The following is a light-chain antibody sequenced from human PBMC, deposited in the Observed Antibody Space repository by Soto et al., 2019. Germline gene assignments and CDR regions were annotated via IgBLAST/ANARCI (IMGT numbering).Light chain of an antibody. CDR2: GAS. CDR3: HQYNDWPPWT. J-gene: IGKJ1*01. Sequence: EMVVTQSPATLSVSPGERATLSCRASQSVFSNLAWYQQKPGQPPRLLIYGASTRATGIPGRFSGSGSGTEVTLTISSLQSEDFAVYYCHQYNDWPPWTFCQGTKVE. V-gene: IGKV3-15*01. CDR1: QSVFSN.